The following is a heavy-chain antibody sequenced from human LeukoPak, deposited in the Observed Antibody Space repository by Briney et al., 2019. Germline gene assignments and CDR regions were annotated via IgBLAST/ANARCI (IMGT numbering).Heavy chain of an antibody. CDR2: IYYTGTT. CDR3: ARSQKYYGSGDY. Sequence: SETLSLTCTVSAGSVSNGNYYWSWLRQPPGKALEWIGYIYYTGTTYYIPSLEGRVTISVDTSKNQFFVKLNSVTAAAAAVYYGARSQKYYGSGDYWSAETLDTVSS. J-gene: IGHJ4*02. D-gene: IGHD3-10*01. V-gene: IGHV4-61*01. CDR1: AGSVSNGNYY.